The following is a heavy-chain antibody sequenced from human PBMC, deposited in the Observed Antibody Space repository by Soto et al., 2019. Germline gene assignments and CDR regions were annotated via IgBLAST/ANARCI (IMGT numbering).Heavy chain of an antibody. J-gene: IGHJ3*02. D-gene: IGHD3-10*01. V-gene: IGHV3-53*01. CDR3: ARVYGSGSVDAFDI. CDR2: IYSGGST. CDR1: GFTVSSNY. Sequence: GGSLRLSCAASGFTVSSNYMSWVRQAPGKGLEWVSVIYSGGSTYYADSVKGRFTISRDNSKNTLYLQMNSLRAEDTAVYYCARVYGSGSVDAFDIWGQGTMVTVSS.